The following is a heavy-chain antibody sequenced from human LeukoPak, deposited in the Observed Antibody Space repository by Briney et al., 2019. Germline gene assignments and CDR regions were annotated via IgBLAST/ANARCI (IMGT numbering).Heavy chain of an antibody. CDR1: RFTFSNYD. V-gene: IGHV3-21*01. CDR3: ARDVGYSYALDY. Sequence: GGSLRLSCAASRFTFSNYDMNWVRQAPGKGLEWVSFVSTSSSYIYYADSVKGRFTISRDNAKNSLYLQMNSPRAEDTAVYYCARDVGYSYALDYWGQGTLVTVSS. CDR2: VSTSSSYI. D-gene: IGHD5-18*01. J-gene: IGHJ4*02.